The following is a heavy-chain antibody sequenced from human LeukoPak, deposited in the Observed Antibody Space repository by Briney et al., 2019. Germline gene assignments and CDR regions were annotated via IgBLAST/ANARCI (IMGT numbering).Heavy chain of an antibody. CDR2: IRSKDHGGTT. V-gene: IGHV3-49*03. D-gene: IGHD4-23*01. Sequence: SLRLSSTASGFTFGDYALSWFRQAPGKGLEWLSFIRSKDHGGTTEYAASVKGRFTISRDDSNSIVYLQMNILIIEDTAVYFCTRDPHHSHGNPHNFWGQGTRVTVSS. J-gene: IGHJ4*02. CDR3: TRDPHHSHGNPHNF. CDR1: GFTFGDYA.